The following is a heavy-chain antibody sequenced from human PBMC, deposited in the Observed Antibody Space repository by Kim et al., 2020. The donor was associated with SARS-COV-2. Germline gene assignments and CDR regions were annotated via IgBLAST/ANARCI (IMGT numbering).Heavy chain of an antibody. J-gene: IGHJ6*02. CDR3: VKAFGVAGYNGMDV. Sequence: ADSVKGRFTISRDNSKNTLYLQRSSLRAEDTAVYYCVKAFGVAGYNGMDVWGQGTTVTVSS. V-gene: IGHV3-64D*06. D-gene: IGHD3-10*01.